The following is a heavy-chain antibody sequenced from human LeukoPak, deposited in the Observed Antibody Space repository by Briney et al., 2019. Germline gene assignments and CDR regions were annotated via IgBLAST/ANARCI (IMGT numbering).Heavy chain of an antibody. CDR2: ISYDGSNK. V-gene: IGHV3-30*18. D-gene: IGHD6-13*01. CDR1: GFTFSSYG. Sequence: GGSLRLSCAASGFTFSSYGMHWVRQAPGKGLEWVAVISYDGSNKYYADSVKGRFTICRDNSKNTLYLQMNSLRAEDTAVYYCAKDRSSSWYEGPFNGMDVWGQGTTVTVSS. CDR3: AKDRSSSWYEGPFNGMDV. J-gene: IGHJ6*02.